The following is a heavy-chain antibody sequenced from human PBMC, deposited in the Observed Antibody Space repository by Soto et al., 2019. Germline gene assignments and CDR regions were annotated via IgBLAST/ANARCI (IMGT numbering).Heavy chain of an antibody. Sequence: QVQLVESGGDLVKRGGSLRLSCAASEYTFSDYYMSWIRQAPGKGLEWISYIDTSSTKIYYADSVKGRFTISRDNAKNSLYLEMNSLRDEDTAVYYCASHYDMWSGYLSPVDYWGQGTLVTVSS. CDR1: EYTFSDYY. CDR2: IDTSSTKI. CDR3: ASHYDMWSGYLSPVDY. D-gene: IGHD3-3*01. V-gene: IGHV3-11*01. J-gene: IGHJ4*02.